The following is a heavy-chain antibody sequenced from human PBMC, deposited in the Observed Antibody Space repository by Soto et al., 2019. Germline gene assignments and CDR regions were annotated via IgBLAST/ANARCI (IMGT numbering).Heavy chain of an antibody. CDR3: ARASYTAMVSSLGMDV. V-gene: IGHV4-31*03. J-gene: IGHJ6*02. CDR2: IYYSGST. D-gene: IGHD5-18*01. Sequence: QVQLQESGPGLVKPSQTLSLTCTVSGGSINSGSYYWSWIRQHPGKGLEWIGYIYYSGSTYYNPSLKSRVTISVDTSKNQFSLKLSSVTAADTAVYYCARASYTAMVSSLGMDVWGQGTTVTVSS. CDR1: GGSINSGSYY.